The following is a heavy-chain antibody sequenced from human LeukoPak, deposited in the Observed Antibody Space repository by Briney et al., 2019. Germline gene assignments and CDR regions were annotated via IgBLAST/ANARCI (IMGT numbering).Heavy chain of an antibody. CDR3: ARGDFWSGPDY. V-gene: IGHV3-21*01. J-gene: IGHJ4*02. CDR2: ISSSSVNM. Sequence: GGSLRLSCAASGFTFSSYSMNWVRQAPGKGLEWVSSISSSSVNMYYADSLKGRFTISRDNAKNSLYLQMHSLRAEDTALYYCARGDFWSGPDYWGQGTLVTVSS. D-gene: IGHD3-3*01. CDR1: GFTFSSYS.